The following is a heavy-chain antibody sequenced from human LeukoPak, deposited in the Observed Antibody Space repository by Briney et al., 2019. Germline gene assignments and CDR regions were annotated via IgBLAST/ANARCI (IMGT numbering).Heavy chain of an antibody. CDR2: IYTSGST. D-gene: IGHD3/OR15-3a*01. V-gene: IGHV4-4*07. CDR1: GGSISSYY. J-gene: IGHJ4*02. Sequence: SETLSLTCVVYGGSISSYYWSWIRQPAGKGLEWIGRIYTSGSTNYNPSLKSRVTMSVDTSKNQFSLKLSSVTAADTAVYYCAREFFGPGAFDYWGQGTLVTVSS. CDR3: AREFFGPGAFDY.